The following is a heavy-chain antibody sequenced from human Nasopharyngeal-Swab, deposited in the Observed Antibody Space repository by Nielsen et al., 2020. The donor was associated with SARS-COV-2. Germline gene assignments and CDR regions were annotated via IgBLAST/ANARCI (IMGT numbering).Heavy chain of an antibody. J-gene: IGHJ1*01. V-gene: IGHV3-15*01. Sequence: WIRQPPGKGLEWVGRIKSKTDGGTTDYAAPVKGRFTISRDDSKNTLYLQMNSLKTEDTAVYYCTTDRGYYDSSGYYSLAFQHWGQGTLVTVSS. CDR2: IKSKTDGGTT. CDR3: TTDRGYYDSSGYYSLAFQH. D-gene: IGHD3-22*01.